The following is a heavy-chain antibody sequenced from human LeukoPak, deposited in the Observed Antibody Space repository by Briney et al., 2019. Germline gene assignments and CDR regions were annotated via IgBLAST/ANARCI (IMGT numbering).Heavy chain of an antibody. D-gene: IGHD7-27*01. CDR3: ARAQGPNWGSRGYFDY. V-gene: IGHV1-46*01. CDR1: GYTFTNYY. J-gene: IGHJ4*02. Sequence: GASVKVSCKASGYTFTNYYMHWVRQAPGKGLEWMGLINPSGGSTNYAQKFQGRVTMTRDTSTSTVYMELSSLRSEDTAVYYCARAQGPNWGSRGYFDYWGQGTLVTVSS. CDR2: INPSGGST.